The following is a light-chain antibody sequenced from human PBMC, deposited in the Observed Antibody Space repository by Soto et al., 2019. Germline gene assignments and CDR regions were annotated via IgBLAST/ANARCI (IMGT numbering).Light chain of an antibody. CDR1: SSNIGRNT. CDR3: AAWDDSLEGAV. J-gene: IGLJ7*01. CDR2: SNY. Sequence: QSVLTQPPSASGTPGQRVTISCSGSSSNIGRNTVNWYQQLPGTAPKLLIYSNYQRPSGVPDRLSGSKSGTSASLAISGLQSEDEADYYCAAWDDSLEGAVFGGGTQLTVL. V-gene: IGLV1-44*01.